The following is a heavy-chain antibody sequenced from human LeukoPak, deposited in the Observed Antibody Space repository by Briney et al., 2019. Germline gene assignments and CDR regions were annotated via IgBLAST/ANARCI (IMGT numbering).Heavy chain of an antibody. CDR1: GFILSDHY. V-gene: IGHV3-72*01. CDR2: TRNKANSYTT. CDR3: GRSGRYRPSDL. J-gene: IGHJ5*02. Sequence: GGSLRLSCAASGFILSDHYLDWVRQAPGKGLEWVGRTRNKANSYTTEYAASVKGRFTISRDDPKNLLYLQMNSLKSEDTAVYYCGRSGRYRPSDLWGQGTLVTVSS. D-gene: IGHD1-26*01.